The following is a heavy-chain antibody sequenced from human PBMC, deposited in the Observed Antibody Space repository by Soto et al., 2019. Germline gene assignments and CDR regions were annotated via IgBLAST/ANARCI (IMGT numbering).Heavy chain of an antibody. J-gene: IGHJ6*02. CDR1: GGSISSSSYY. CDR2: MYYSGST. V-gene: IGHV4-39*01. Sequence: SETLSLTCTVSGGSISSSSYYWGWIRQPPGKGLEWIGSMYYSGSTYYNPSLNSRVTISVDTSKSQFSLNLNSVTAADTAVYYCAIYERRNPLYYGLDVWGQGTTVTVSS. D-gene: IGHD1-1*01. CDR3: AIYERRNPLYYGLDV.